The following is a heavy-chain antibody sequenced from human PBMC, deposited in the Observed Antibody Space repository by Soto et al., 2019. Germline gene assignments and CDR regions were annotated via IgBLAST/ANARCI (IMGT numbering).Heavy chain of an antibody. V-gene: IGHV2-5*01. J-gene: IGHJ4*02. D-gene: IGHD3-22*01. CDR2: IYWNDDK. Sequence: SGPTLVNPTHTLTLTCTFSGFSLSTSGVGVGWIRQPPGKALEWLALIYWNDDKRYSPSLKSRLTITKDTSKNQVVLTMTNMDPVDTATYYCAREIVVVITTVVGGFDYWDQGTLVTVSS. CDR3: AREIVVVITTVVGGFDY. CDR1: GFSLSTSGVG.